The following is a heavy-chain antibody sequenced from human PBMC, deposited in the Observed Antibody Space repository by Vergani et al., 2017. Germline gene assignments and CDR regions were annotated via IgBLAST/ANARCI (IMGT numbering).Heavy chain of an antibody. Sequence: QVQLVQSGAEVKKPGASVKVSCKASGYTFTGYYMHWVRQAPGQGLEWMGWINPNSGGTNYAQKFQGRVTITRNTSISTAYMELSSLRSEDTAVYYCARGRDDYGSGSYYHDYWGQGTLVTVSS. CDR2: INPNSGGT. V-gene: IGHV1-2*02. J-gene: IGHJ4*02. CDR3: ARGRDDYGSGSYYHDY. CDR1: GYTFTGYY. D-gene: IGHD3-10*01.